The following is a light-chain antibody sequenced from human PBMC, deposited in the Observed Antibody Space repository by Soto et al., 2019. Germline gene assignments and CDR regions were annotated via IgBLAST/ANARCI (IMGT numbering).Light chain of an antibody. V-gene: IGKV1-33*01. J-gene: IGKJ4*01. Sequence: DLQMTSSPSSLSASVGDRVTITCQASQDISNYLNWYQQKPGKAPELLIYESSNLEGGVPPNFSGSGSGTDFSLTISSLQHEDVASYYCQQYDSPPLTFGGGTKVELK. CDR1: QDISNY. CDR2: ESS. CDR3: QQYDSPPLT.